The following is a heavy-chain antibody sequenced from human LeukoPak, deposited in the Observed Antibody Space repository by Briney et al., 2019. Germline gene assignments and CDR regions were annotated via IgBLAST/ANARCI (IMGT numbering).Heavy chain of an antibody. CDR3: ARHERGAENLDY. V-gene: IGHV4-59*08. D-gene: IGHD1-1*01. CDR2: VSYSGRT. CDR1: GASISNYY. J-gene: IGHJ4*02. Sequence: PSETLSFTCTGSGASISNYYWSWIRQPPGKGLQCIGYVSYSGRTNDNPSLKSRVTISADTTKTQFALKWTSVTAADTAVYYCARHERGAENLDYWGQGTLVTVSS.